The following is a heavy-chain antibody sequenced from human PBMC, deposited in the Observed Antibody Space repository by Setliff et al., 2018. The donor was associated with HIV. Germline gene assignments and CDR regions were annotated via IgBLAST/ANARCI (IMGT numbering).Heavy chain of an antibody. CDR1: GGSISNRYW. V-gene: IGHV4-4*02. Sequence: ETLSLTCTVSGGSISNRYWSWVRQSPGKGLEWIGEIYHSGTTNYNPSLKSRVTISVDKSKNQFSLKLSSVTAADTAVYYCARDQRLSYWGQGTLVTVSS. CDR2: IYHSGTT. J-gene: IGHJ4*02. CDR3: ARDQRLSY.